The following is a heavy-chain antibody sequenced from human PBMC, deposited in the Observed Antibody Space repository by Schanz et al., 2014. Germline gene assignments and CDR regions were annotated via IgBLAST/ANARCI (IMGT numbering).Heavy chain of an antibody. CDR1: GFTFSNYG. CDR2: ISGNGGST. CDR3: AKVREWWPYYFDY. V-gene: IGHV3-23*04. J-gene: IGHJ4*02. Sequence: VQLVESGGGVVQPGGSLRLSCAASGFTFSNYGLHWVRQAPGKGLEWVSAISGNGGSTYFADSVKGRFTISRDNSDNTLFLQMNSLRAEDTAVYYCAKVREWWPYYFDYWGQGTLVTVSS. D-gene: IGHD2-15*01.